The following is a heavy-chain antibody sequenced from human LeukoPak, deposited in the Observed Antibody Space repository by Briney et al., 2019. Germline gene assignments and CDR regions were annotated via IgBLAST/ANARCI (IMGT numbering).Heavy chain of an antibody. J-gene: IGHJ5*02. Sequence: SETLSLTCAVYGGSFSGYYWSWIRQPPGKGLEWIGEINHSGSTNYNPSLKSRVTISVDTSKNQFSLKLSSVTAADTAVYYCAKGCSSSWYLRVRPNWFDPWGQGTLVTVSS. D-gene: IGHD6-13*01. V-gene: IGHV4-34*01. CDR3: AKGCSSSWYLRVRPNWFDP. CDR2: INHSGST. CDR1: GGSFSGYY.